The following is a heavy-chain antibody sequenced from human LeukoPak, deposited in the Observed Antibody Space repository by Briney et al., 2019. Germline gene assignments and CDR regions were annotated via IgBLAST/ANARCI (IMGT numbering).Heavy chain of an antibody. D-gene: IGHD5-12*01. J-gene: IGHJ4*02. CDR3: ARDCRPIVATIADH. CDR1: GFTFGDYY. CDR2: ISNSGNTI. V-gene: IGHV3-11*01. Sequence: GGSLRLSCAASGFTFGDYYMSWIRQAPGKGLEWVSYISNSGNTIYYADSVKGRFTISRDNAKNSLYLQMNSLRAEDTAVYYCARDCRPIVATIADHWGQGTLVTVSS.